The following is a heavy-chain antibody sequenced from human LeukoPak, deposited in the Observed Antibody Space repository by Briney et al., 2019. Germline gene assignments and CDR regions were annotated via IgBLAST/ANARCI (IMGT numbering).Heavy chain of an antibody. Sequence: GGSLRLSCAASGFTFGTYTMNWVRQAPGKGLGWVSAISGHGDSTYYADSVKGRFTTSRDNSKNTLYLQMNSLGAEDTAVYYCAKDKGYYGSGSYKEYFQHWGQDTLVTVSS. CDR1: GFTFGTYT. CDR2: ISGHGDST. D-gene: IGHD3-10*01. V-gene: IGHV3-23*01. CDR3: AKDKGYYGSGSYKEYFQH. J-gene: IGHJ1*01.